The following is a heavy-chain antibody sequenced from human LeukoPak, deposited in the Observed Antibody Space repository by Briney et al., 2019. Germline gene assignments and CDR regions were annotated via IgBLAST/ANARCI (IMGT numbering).Heavy chain of an antibody. CDR1: GFTFSDYY. CDR2: ISSSSSTI. Sequence: GGSLRLSCAASGFTFSDYYMNWIRQAPGKGLEWVSYISSSSSTIYYADSVKGRFTISRDNAKNSLYLQMNSLRAEDTAVYYCARDLSLLVVAATWGYWGQGTLVTVSS. J-gene: IGHJ4*02. D-gene: IGHD2-15*01. V-gene: IGHV3-11*04. CDR3: ARDLSLLVVAATWGY.